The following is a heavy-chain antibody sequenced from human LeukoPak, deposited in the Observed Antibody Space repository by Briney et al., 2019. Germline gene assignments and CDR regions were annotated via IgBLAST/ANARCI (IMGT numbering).Heavy chain of an antibody. D-gene: IGHD3-22*01. CDR2: INPNSGGT. Sequence: ASVKVSCKASGHTFTGYYMHWVRRAPGQGLEWMGRINPNSGGTNYAQKFQGRVTMTRDTSISTAYMELSRLRSDDTAVYYCATLTYYYDSSGFTGEGAFDTWGQGTMVTVSS. CDR1: GHTFTGYY. CDR3: ATLTYYYDSSGFTGEGAFDT. J-gene: IGHJ3*02. V-gene: IGHV1-2*06.